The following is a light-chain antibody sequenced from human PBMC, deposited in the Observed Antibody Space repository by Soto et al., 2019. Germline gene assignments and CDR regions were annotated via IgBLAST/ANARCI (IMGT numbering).Light chain of an antibody. V-gene: IGLV1-40*01. Sequence: QSVLTQPPSVSGAPGQRVTISCTGSSSNIGAGYDVHWYQHLPGTAPKLLIYGNTNRPSGVPDRFSGSRSGTTASLAITGLRPAAEADYYCQSYDTRLSGYVFATGTKLTVL. CDR3: QSYDTRLSGYV. J-gene: IGLJ1*01. CDR1: SSNIGAGYD. CDR2: GNT.